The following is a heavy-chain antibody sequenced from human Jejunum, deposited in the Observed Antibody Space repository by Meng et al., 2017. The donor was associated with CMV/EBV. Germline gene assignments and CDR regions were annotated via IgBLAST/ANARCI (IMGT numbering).Heavy chain of an antibody. CDR3: AKVVRFPRGGSYTYYYGMDV. J-gene: IGHJ6*01. Sequence: TCAMSWGRQSPGNGLEWLSVICSGGSVTYYADSVKGRFTISRDNSKDTVYLQMNSLRAEDTAVYYCAKVVRFPRGGSYTYYYGMDVWGQGAAVTVSS. CDR1: TCA. V-gene: IGHV3-23*03. D-gene: IGHD3-10*01. CDR2: ICSGGSVT.